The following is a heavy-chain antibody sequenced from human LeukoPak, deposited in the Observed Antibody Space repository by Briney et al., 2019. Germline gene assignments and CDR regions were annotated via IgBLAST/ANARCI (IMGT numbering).Heavy chain of an antibody. J-gene: IGHJ4*02. CDR3: ARRYSNSYFDF. D-gene: IGHD4-11*01. V-gene: IGHV4-38-2*01. CDR1: GYSISSGYY. CDR2: MYHGGIT. Sequence: PSETLSLTCAVSGYSISSGYYWGWIRQPPGKGLEWIGNMYHGGITYYNASLKSRVTISVDTSNNQFSLKLNSVTAADTAVYYCARRYSNSYFDFWGQGTLVTVSS.